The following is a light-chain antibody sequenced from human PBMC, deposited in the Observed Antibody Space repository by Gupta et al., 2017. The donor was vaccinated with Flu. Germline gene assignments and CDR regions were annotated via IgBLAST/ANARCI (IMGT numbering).Light chain of an antibody. CDR1: SSDVGAYNY. CDR2: AVS. V-gene: IGLV2-14*03. CDR3: SAYTTSNTGV. Sequence: QSALTPPASGAASPGQSITLCCSGTSSDVGAYNYGSWYQQHPGRAPILLIYAVSNRPSGVSNRCSGSKSGNTATLTSAGGQAEDEADYYCSAYTTSNTGVFGTGTRVTVL. J-gene: IGLJ1*01.